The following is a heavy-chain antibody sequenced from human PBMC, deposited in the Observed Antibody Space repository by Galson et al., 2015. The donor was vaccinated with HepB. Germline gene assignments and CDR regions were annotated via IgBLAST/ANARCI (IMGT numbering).Heavy chain of an antibody. Sequence: SVKVSCKASGYTFTGYGISWVRQAPGQGLEWMGWISAYNGNTNYAQKLQGRVTMTTDTSTSTAYMELRSLRSDDTAVYYCARDRVLGPVLEWLPDYYYGMVVWGQGTTVTVSS. CDR1: GYTFTGYG. CDR3: ARDRVLGPVLEWLPDYYYGMVV. J-gene: IGHJ6*02. D-gene: IGHD3-3*01. CDR2: ISAYNGNT. V-gene: IGHV1-18*04.